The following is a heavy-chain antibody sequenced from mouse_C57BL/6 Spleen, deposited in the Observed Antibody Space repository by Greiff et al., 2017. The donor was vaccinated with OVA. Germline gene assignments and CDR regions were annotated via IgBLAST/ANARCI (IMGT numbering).Heavy chain of an antibody. CDR3: ARHGTGTDY. D-gene: IGHD4-1*01. Sequence: DVMLVESGGDLVKPGGSLKLSCAASGFTFSSYGMSWVRQTPDKRLEWVATISSGGSYTYYPDSVKGRFTISRDNAKNTLYLQMSSLKSEDTAMYYCARHGTGTDYWGQGTTLTVSS. CDR2: ISSGGSYT. CDR1: GFTFSSYG. J-gene: IGHJ2*01. V-gene: IGHV5-6*02.